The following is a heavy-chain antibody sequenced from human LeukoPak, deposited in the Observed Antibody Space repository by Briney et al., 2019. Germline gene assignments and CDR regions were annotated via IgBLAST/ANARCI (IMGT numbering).Heavy chain of an antibody. D-gene: IGHD3-3*01. J-gene: IGHJ4*02. CDR1: GGSISSSSYY. CDR3: ASVLEWLLHVDY. Sequence: PSETLSLTCTVSGGSISSSSYYWGWIRQPPGKGLEWLGSVYYSGSSYYNPSLKSRVTISVDTSKNQFSLKLSSVTAADTAVYYCASVLEWLLHVDYWGEGTLVTVSS. CDR2: VYYSGSS. V-gene: IGHV4-39*01.